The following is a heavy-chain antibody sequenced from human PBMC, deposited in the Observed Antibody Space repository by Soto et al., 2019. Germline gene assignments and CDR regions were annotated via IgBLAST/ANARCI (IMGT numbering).Heavy chain of an antibody. CDR3: AREEQRHFDY. J-gene: IGHJ4*02. CDR1: GGSISSYY. D-gene: IGHD6-25*01. V-gene: IGHV4-59*01. CDR2: IYYSGST. Sequence: TLSLTCIVSGGSISSYYWSWIRQPPGKGLEWIGYIYYSGSTNYNPSLKSRVTISVDTSKNQFSLKLSSVTAADTAVYYCAREEQRHFDYWGQLPLVTVS.